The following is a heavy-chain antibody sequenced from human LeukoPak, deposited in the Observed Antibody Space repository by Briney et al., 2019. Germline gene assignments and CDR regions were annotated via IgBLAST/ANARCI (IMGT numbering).Heavy chain of an antibody. CDR1: GGSISSSNL. J-gene: IGHJ5*02. CDR2: IYHSGST. V-gene: IGHV4-4*02. D-gene: IGHD6-13*01. CDR3: ARGVAAAGTDWFDP. Sequence: PSETLYLIFAVSGGSISSSNLLSCARQPPGKALEWLGEIYHSGSTNYNPSLRSRVTISVDKSKNQFSLKLSSVTAADTAVYYCARGVAAAGTDWFDPWGEGTMVTVSS.